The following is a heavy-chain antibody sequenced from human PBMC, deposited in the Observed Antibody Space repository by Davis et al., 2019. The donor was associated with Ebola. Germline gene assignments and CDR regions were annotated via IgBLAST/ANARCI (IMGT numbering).Heavy chain of an antibody. D-gene: IGHD3-3*01. J-gene: IGHJ4*02. V-gene: IGHV3-30-3*01. CDR1: GFTFSSYA. CDR3: ARWSGCDY. Sequence: GESLKISCAASGFTFSSYAKHWVRQAPRKGLERVAVISYDGSNKYYADSVKGRLTISRDYSKNTLYLQMNSLRAEDTAVYYCARWSGCDYWGQGTLVTVSS. CDR2: ISYDGSNK.